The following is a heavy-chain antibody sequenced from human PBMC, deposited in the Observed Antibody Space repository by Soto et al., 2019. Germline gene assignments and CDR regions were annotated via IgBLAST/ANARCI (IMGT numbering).Heavy chain of an antibody. CDR3: ARRFCSGGRCLSTSNWFDP. D-gene: IGHD2-15*01. Sequence: QVQLQESGPGLVQPSQTLSLTCTVSGGSITTAGHYWNWIRQRPGKGLEWIGYIYYSGTSYYSPSLKSRVTISVDTSKNQFSLKLSSVTAADTAIYYCARRFCSGGRCLSTSNWFDPWGQGILVTVSS. J-gene: IGHJ5*02. V-gene: IGHV4-31*03. CDR1: GGSITTAGHY. CDR2: IYYSGTS.